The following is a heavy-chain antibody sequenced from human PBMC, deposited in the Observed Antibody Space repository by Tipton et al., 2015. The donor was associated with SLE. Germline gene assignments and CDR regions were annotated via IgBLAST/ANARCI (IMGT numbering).Heavy chain of an antibody. D-gene: IGHD2-21*01. CDR2: ISSDGSSA. V-gene: IGHV3-74*01. Sequence: SLRLSCAASGFTFSNYWMHWVRQAPGKGLVWVSRISSDGSSASYADSVKGRFTISRDDAKNTLYLQMNNLRAEDTAVYYCATEGCGAECNNYWGQGTQVSVSS. CDR1: GFTFSNYW. J-gene: IGHJ4*02. CDR3: ATEGCGAECNNY.